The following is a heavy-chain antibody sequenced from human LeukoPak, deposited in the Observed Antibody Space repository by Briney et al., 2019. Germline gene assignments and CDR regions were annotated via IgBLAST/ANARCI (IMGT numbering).Heavy chain of an antibody. CDR3: VRDNDVRGVTPSDY. CDR1: GFTFSSYW. Sequence: GGSLRLSXAASGFTFSSYWMSWVRQAPGKGREWVANIKQDGSEKYYVDSVKGRFTISRDNAKNSLYLQMNSLRAEDTAVYYCVRDNDVRGVTPSDYWGQGTLVTVSS. J-gene: IGHJ4*02. V-gene: IGHV3-7*01. CDR2: IKQDGSEK. D-gene: IGHD3-10*02.